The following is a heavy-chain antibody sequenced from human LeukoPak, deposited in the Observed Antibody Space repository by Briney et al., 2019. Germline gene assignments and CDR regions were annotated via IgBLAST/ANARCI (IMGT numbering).Heavy chain of an antibody. J-gene: IGHJ4*02. CDR1: GGSISSSNW. CDR3: ARDRYATISSGYYFDY. D-gene: IGHD5-12*01. CDR2: IYHSGST. V-gene: IGHV4-4*02. Sequence: SETLSLTCAVSGGSISSSNWWSWVRQPPGKGLEWIGEIYHSGSTNYNPSLKSRVTISVDKSKNQFSLKLSPVTAADTAVYYCARDRYATISSGYYFDYWGQGTLVTVSS.